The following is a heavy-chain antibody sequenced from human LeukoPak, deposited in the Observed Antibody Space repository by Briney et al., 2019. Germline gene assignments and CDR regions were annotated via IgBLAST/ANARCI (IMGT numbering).Heavy chain of an antibody. D-gene: IGHD3-22*01. CDR3: ARWDYDSSGYYIDY. V-gene: IGHV1-2*02. Sequence: ASVKVSCKASGYTFTGYYMHWVRQAPGQGLEWMGWINPNSGGTNYAQKFQGRVTMTRDTPISTAYMELGRLRSDDTAVYYRARWDYDSSGYYIDYWGQGTLVTVSS. CDR2: INPNSGGT. CDR1: GYTFTGYY. J-gene: IGHJ4*02.